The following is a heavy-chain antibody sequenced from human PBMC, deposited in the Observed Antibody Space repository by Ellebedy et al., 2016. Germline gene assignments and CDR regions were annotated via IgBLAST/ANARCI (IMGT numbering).Heavy chain of an antibody. CDR1: GYTFTGDY. D-gene: IGHD3-9*01. J-gene: IGHJ2*01. CDR3: ARVQRLTWYFDL. CDR2: INPNSGGT. Sequence: ASVKVSCXASGYTFTGDYMHWVRQAPGQGLEWMGWINPNSGGTNYAQKFQGRVTMTRDTSISAAYMELSRLTSDDTAVYYCARVQRLTWYFDLWGRGTLVTVSS. V-gene: IGHV1-2*02.